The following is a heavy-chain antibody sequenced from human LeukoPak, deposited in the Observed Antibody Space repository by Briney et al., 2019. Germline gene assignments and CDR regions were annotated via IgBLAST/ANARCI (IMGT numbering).Heavy chain of an antibody. Sequence: GGSLRLSCAASGFTFSSYSMNWVRQAPGKGLEWVSAISGSGGSTYYADSVKGRFTISRDNSKNTLYLQMNSLRAEDTAVYYCAKDGIAPPKDYWGQGTLVTVSS. CDR3: AKDGIAPPKDY. CDR2: ISGSGGST. CDR1: GFTFSSYS. J-gene: IGHJ4*02. D-gene: IGHD6-13*01. V-gene: IGHV3-23*01.